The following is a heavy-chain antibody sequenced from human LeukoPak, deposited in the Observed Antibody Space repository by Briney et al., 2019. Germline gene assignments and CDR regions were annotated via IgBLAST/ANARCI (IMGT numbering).Heavy chain of an antibody. CDR2: IYPGDSDT. Sequence: GASLQISCKGSGSSFTSYWIGWVRQLPGKGLEWMGIIYPGDSDTRYSPSFQGQVTISADKSISTAYLQWSSLKASDTAMYYCARHVTSSSWPPIFDAFDIWGQGTMVTASS. J-gene: IGHJ3*02. D-gene: IGHD6-13*01. V-gene: IGHV5-51*01. CDR1: GSSFTSYW. CDR3: ARHVTSSSWPPIFDAFDI.